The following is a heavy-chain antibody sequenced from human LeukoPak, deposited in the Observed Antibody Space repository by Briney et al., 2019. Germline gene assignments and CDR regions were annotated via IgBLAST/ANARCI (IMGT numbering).Heavy chain of an antibody. CDR2: ISANSGDR. CDR1: GYTFTSHG. Sequence: ASVKVSCKASGYTFTSHGISWVRQAPGQGLEWMGWISANSGDRNYAQKFQGRVTLTTDTSTGTAYMELTSLRSDDTAAYYCARNLPGLDFWGQGTLVTVSS. J-gene: IGHJ4*02. CDR3: ARNLPGLDF. V-gene: IGHV1-18*01. D-gene: IGHD1-14*01.